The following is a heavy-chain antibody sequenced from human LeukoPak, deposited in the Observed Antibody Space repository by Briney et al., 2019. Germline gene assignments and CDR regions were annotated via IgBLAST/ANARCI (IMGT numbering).Heavy chain of an antibody. CDR2: IRYDGSNK. CDR3: AKGWGPAAHPFADYCYMDV. J-gene: IGHJ6*03. V-gene: IGHV3-30*02. D-gene: IGHD2-2*01. CDR1: GFTFSNYG. Sequence: GGSLRLSCAASGFTFSNYGMHWVRQAPGKGLEWVAFIRYDGSNKYYADSVKGRLTISRDNAKNSLYLQMNSLRVEDTAVYYCAKGWGPAAHPFADYCYMDVWGKGTTVTVSS.